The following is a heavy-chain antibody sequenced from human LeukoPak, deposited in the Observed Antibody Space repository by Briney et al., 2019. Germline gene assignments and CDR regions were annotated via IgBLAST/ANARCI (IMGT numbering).Heavy chain of an antibody. CDR2: IYPRGST. Sequence: SETLSLTCAVSGGSISSGSYSWSWIRQPPGKGLEWIGYIYPRGSTYYNPSLKSRVILSLDKSANQFSLNLSSVTAADTAVYYCARFSPRAMGNYLDFWGQGSLVTVSS. D-gene: IGHD7-27*01. J-gene: IGHJ4*02. V-gene: IGHV4-30-2*01. CDR1: GGSISSGSYS. CDR3: ARFSPRAMGNYLDF.